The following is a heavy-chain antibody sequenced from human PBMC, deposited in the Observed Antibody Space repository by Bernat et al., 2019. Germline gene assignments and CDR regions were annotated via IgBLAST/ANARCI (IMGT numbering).Heavy chain of an antibody. V-gene: IGHV3-30*18. CDR1: GFTFSSYG. CDR2: ISYDGSNK. J-gene: IGHJ4*02. CDR3: AKGVNSGYDGVTDY. Sequence: QVQLVESGGGVVQPGRSLRLSCAASGFTFSSYGMHWVRQAPVKGLEWVAVISYDGSNKYYADSVKGRFTISRDNSKNTLYLQMNSLRAEDTAVYYCAKGVNSGYDGVTDYWGQGTLVTVSS. D-gene: IGHD5-12*01.